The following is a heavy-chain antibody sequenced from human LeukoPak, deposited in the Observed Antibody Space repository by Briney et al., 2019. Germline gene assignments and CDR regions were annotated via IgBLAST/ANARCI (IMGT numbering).Heavy chain of an antibody. CDR1: GGSISSSGYY. J-gene: IGHJ6*03. CDR2: IFYSGGT. V-gene: IGHV4-39*01. CDR3: ARHRGNYYYYMDV. Sequence: PSETLSLTCTVSGGSISSSGYYWGWIRQPPGKGLEWLGSIFYSGGTYYNPSLKSRVTISVDTSKNQSSLKLSSVTAADTAVYYCARHRGNYYYYMDVWGKGTTVIVSS.